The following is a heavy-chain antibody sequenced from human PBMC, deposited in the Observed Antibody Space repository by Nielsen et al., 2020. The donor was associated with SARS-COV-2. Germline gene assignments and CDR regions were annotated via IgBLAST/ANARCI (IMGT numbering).Heavy chain of an antibody. CDR2: ISSSGSTI. J-gene: IGHJ5*02. CDR3: ARDHRGYSYGYGGNWFDP. CDR1: GFTFNTYS. D-gene: IGHD5-18*01. V-gene: IGHV3-48*04. Sequence: GESLKISCAASGFTFNTYSMNWIRQAPGKGLEWVSYISSSGSTIYYADSVKGRFTISRDNAKNSLYLQMNSLRAEDTAVYYCARDHRGYSYGYGGNWFDPWGQGTLVTVSS.